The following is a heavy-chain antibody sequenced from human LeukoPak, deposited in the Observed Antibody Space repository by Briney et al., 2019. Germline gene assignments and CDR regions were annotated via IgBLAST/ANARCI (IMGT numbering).Heavy chain of an antibody. V-gene: IGHV3-64*01. CDR1: GFSLRNYG. D-gene: IGHD2-8*01. J-gene: IGHJ5*01. CDR2: ICSDWAAPTT. Sequence: PGGSLRPSCAASGFSLRNYGMHWVRQAPGEGLEYVSAICSDWAAPTTYYANSVKGRFTISRDDSKNTLHLQVGRPTAEDMAVYYCARNGCPKGVCLDSWGHGTLVSVSS. CDR3: ARNGCPKGVCLDS.